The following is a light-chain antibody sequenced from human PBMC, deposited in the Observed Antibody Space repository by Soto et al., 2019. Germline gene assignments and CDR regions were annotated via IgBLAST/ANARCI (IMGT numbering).Light chain of an antibody. CDR3: TAFSANRVYL. Sequence: QSVLTQPASVSGSPGQSITISWTGNSNDIGTYDYVCWYQQHPGKAPRLLIHGVHNRSPGISGRFSASKSGLAASLTISGLQAEDEADYYCTAFSANRVYLFGPGTKVTVL. CDR2: GVH. V-gene: IGLV2-14*01. CDR1: SNDIGTYDY. J-gene: IGLJ1*01.